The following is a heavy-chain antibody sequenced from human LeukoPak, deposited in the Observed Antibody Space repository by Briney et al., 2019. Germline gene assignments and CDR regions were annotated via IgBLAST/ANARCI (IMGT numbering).Heavy chain of an antibody. CDR2: MNPNSGNT. J-gene: IGHJ4*02. CDR1: GYTFTSYD. V-gene: IGHV1-8*01. Sequence: ASVKVSCKASGYTFTSYDINWVRQATGQGLEWMGWMNPNSGNTGYAQKLQGRVTMTRNTSISTAYMELSSLRSEDTAVYYCASFHWVTEGDYRGQGTLVTVSS. CDR3: ASFHWVTEGDY. D-gene: IGHD2-21*02.